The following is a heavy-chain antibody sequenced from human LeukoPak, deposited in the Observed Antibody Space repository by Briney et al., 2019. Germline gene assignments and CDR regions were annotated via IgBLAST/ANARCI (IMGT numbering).Heavy chain of an antibody. CDR3: ASLITIFDAFDI. CDR1: GFTFSSYA. CDR2: ISYDGSNK. D-gene: IGHD3-9*01. Sequence: GGSLRLSCAASGFTFSSYAMHWVRQAPGEGLEWVAVISYDGSNKYYADSVKGRFTISRDNSKNTLYLQMNSLRAEDTAVYYCASLITIFDAFDIWGQGTMVTVSS. J-gene: IGHJ3*02. V-gene: IGHV3-30*04.